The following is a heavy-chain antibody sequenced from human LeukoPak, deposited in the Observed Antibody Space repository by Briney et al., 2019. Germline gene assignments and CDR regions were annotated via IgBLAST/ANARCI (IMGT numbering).Heavy chain of an antibody. Sequence: AGGSLRLSCAASGFTFSRNGMHWVRQAPGKGLEWVAIIWYDGSNKYYADSVKGRFTISRDNSKNTLYLQMNNLRAEDTAVYYCARELYVKAFDIWGQGTMVTVSS. CDR2: IWYDGSNK. CDR1: GFTFSRNG. CDR3: ARELYVKAFDI. V-gene: IGHV3-33*01. J-gene: IGHJ3*02. D-gene: IGHD3-16*01.